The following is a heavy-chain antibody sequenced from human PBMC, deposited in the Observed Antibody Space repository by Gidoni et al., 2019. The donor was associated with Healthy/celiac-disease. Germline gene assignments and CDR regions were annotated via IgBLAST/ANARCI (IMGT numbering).Heavy chain of an antibody. CDR3: ASPVTVTRAFDY. J-gene: IGHJ4*02. D-gene: IGHD4-4*01. V-gene: IGHV4-39*01. CDR2: IYYNGST. Sequence: QLQLQESGPGLVKPSETLSLTCTVSGGSISSSSYYWGWIRQPPGKGLEWIGSIYYNGSTYFNPSLKSRVTISVDTSKNQFSLKLSSVTAADTAVYYCASPVTVTRAFDYWGQGTLVTVSS. CDR1: GGSISSSSYY.